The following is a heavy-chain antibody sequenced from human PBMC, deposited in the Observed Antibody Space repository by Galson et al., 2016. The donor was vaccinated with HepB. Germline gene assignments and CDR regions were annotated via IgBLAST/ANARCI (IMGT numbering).Heavy chain of an antibody. D-gene: IGHD3-3*01. J-gene: IGHJ4*02. CDR3: ARELMDFWSDDDF. CDR2: IFPNSGDT. CDR1: GYTFTGYY. V-gene: IGHV1-2*02. Sequence: SVKVSCKASGYTFTGYYMHWVRQAPGQGLEWMGWIFPNSGDTKYAQKFQGRVTMTRDMSITTAYMELSRLSSDATAVYYCARELMDFWSDDDFWGQGTLVTVSS.